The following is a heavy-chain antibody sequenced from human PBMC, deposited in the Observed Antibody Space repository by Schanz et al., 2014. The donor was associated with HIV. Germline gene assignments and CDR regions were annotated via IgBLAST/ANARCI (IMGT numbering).Heavy chain of an antibody. CDR2: ISGSGVST. V-gene: IGHV3-23*04. D-gene: IGHD6-19*01. Sequence: EVHLVESGGGLIKPGRSLRLSCTASGFTFGDYAMSWVRQAPGKGLEWVSSISGSGVSTFYAGSVKGRFAISRDKSKNTLYLQMNSLRVEDTAVYYCAKMARSVAANTNFDYWGQGTLVTVSS. J-gene: IGHJ4*02. CDR1: GFTFGDYA. CDR3: AKMARSVAANTNFDY.